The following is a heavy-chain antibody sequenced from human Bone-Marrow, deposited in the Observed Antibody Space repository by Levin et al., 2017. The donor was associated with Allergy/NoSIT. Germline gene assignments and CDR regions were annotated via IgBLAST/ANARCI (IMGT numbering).Heavy chain of an antibody. V-gene: IGHV4-39*01. CDR3: ARHNLGRNRWELPSTFDS. J-gene: IGHJ4*02. CDR2: MHYTGIT. CDR1: GASTVNNDYY. D-gene: IGHD1-26*01. Sequence: SETLSLTCIVSGASTVNNDYYWGWIRQPPGMGLEWIGSMHYTGITHSNPSLRSRITISIDTAKDQFSLKLTSVTAADTAVYYCARHNLGRNRWELPSTFDSWGQGILVTVSS.